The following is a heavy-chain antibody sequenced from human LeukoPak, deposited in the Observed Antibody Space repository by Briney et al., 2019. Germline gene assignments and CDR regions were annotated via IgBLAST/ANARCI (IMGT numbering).Heavy chain of an antibody. CDR2: IWYDGSKK. Sequence: GGSLGLSCAASAFIFSNYGMHWVRQAPGKGLEWVTGIWYDGSKKYYVDSVKGRFTISRDNSNNTLFLQMNSLRAEDTAVYYCARTPCTGGRCYSGDYYYGMDVWGKGTTVTVSS. CDR3: ARTPCTGGRCYSGDYYYGMDV. D-gene: IGHD2-15*01. CDR1: AFIFSNYG. J-gene: IGHJ6*04. V-gene: IGHV3-33*01.